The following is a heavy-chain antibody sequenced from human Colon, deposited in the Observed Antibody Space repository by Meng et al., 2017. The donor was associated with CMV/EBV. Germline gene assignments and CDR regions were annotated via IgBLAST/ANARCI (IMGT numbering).Heavy chain of an antibody. D-gene: IGHD3-16*02. V-gene: IGHV3-30*19. J-gene: IGHJ4*02. CDR1: GFTFSSYG. Sequence: GESLKISCTASGFTFSSYGMHWVRQAPGKGLEWVAVISDNGRNKYHADSVKGRFTISRANSENTLFLQMTSLRDEDTAVYYCARQTNSYDPLWGSYRYMEYWGQGAPVTVSS. CDR3: ARQTNSYDPLWGSYRYMEY. CDR2: ISDNGRNK.